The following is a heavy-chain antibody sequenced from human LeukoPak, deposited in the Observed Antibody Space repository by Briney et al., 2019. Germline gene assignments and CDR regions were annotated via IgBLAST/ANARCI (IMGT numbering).Heavy chain of an antibody. CDR1: GFSLSSARMG. CDR3: ARIWIAVAGPGVDY. J-gene: IGHJ4*02. CDR2: IFSNDEK. V-gene: IGHV2-26*01. D-gene: IGHD6-19*01. Sequence: SGPVLVKPTETLTLTCTVSGFSLSSARMGVSWIRQPPGKALEWLAHIFSNDEKSYSTSLKSRLTISKDTSKSQVVLTMTNMDAVDTATYYCARIWIAVAGPGVDYWGQGTLVTVSS.